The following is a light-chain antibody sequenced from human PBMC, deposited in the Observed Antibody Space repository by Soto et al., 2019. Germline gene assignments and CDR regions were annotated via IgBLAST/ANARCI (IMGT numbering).Light chain of an antibody. V-gene: IGKV1-5*01. CDR3: QQYNSYS. Sequence: IQVTPSPSPLSCAVRDQVTLTCRASQSISNWLAWYQQKPGTAPKLLIYHASTLESGVPSRFSGSGSGTEFTLTISSLQPDDFATYYCQQYNSYSFGQGTKVDIK. CDR1: QSISNW. CDR2: HAS. J-gene: IGKJ1*01.